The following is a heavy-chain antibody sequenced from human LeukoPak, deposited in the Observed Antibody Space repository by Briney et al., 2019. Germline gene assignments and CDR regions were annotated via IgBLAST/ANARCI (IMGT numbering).Heavy chain of an antibody. D-gene: IGHD3-3*01. Sequence: SETLSLTCTVSGGSISSSSYYWGWIRQPPGKGLEWIGEINHSGSTNYNPSLKSRVTISVDTSKNQFSLKLSSVTAADTAVYYCARGSSKNFWSGYFGSFDYWGQGTLVTVSS. CDR1: GGSISSSSYY. CDR2: INHSGST. J-gene: IGHJ4*02. V-gene: IGHV4-39*07. CDR3: ARGSSKNFWSGYFGSFDY.